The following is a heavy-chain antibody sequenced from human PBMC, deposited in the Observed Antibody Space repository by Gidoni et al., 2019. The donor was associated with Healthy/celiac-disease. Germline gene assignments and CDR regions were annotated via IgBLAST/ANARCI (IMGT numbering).Heavy chain of an antibody. V-gene: IGHV1-2*02. CDR1: GYTFTGYY. CDR3: ARAERVPAMANGLDY. CDR2: INPNSGGT. Sequence: QVQRVQSGAEVKKPGASVKVSCKASGYTFTGYYMHWVRQAPGQGLEWMGWINPNSGGTNYAQKFQGRVTMTRDTSISTAYMELSRLRSDDTAGYYCARAERVPAMANGLDYWGQGTLVTVSS. J-gene: IGHJ4*02. D-gene: IGHD5-18*01.